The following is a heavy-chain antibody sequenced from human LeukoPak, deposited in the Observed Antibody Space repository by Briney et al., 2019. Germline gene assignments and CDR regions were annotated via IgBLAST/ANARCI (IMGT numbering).Heavy chain of an antibody. V-gene: IGHV4-39*07. CDR3: ARERPPV. Sequence: SETLSLTCTVSGGSISSSSYYWGWIRQPPGKGLEWIGSIYYSGSTYYNPSLKSRVTISVDTSKNQFSLKLSSVTAADTAVYYCARERPPVWGKGTTVTVSS. CDR2: IYYSGST. J-gene: IGHJ6*04. CDR1: GGSISSSSYY.